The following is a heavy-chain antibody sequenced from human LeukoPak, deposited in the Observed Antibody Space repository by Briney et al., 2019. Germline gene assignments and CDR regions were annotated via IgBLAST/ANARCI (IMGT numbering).Heavy chain of an antibody. CDR1: GGTFSSYA. D-gene: IGHD3-22*01. CDR3: ARDSDFDSSGYIQH. Sequence: ASVKVSCTASGGTFSSYAISWVRQAPGQGLEWMGGIIPILGTANYAQKFQGRVTITADESTSTAYMELSSLRSEDTAVYYCARDSDFDSSGYIQHWGQGTLVTVSS. CDR2: IIPILGTA. J-gene: IGHJ1*01. V-gene: IGHV1-69*13.